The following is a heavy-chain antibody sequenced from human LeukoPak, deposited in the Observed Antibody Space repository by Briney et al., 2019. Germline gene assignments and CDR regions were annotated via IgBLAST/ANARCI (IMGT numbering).Heavy chain of an antibody. CDR1: GYSFSSYY. CDR3: ARYPDSFCRGDCYPRL. Sequence: GESLQIPCQAFGYSFSSYYIGCVRQLPRKGREEMVTVHPSGSDTTYSPSFQGQVTISADRSISTAYLQWSSLKASDTAMYYCARYPDSFCRGDCYPRLWGQGTLVTVSS. V-gene: IGHV5-51*01. D-gene: IGHD2-21*02. J-gene: IGHJ4*02. CDR2: VHPSGSDT.